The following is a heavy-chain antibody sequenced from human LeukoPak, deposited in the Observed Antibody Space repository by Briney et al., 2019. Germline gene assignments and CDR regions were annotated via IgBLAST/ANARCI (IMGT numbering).Heavy chain of an antibody. D-gene: IGHD3-10*01. Sequence: GGSLRLSCAAAGFTFSSYAMSWCRQAPGRGLVWFSAISSSGGRTYYADSVKGRVTISRDNSKNTLYLQMNSLRAADTAVYYCAKISMGTPSDYWGQGTLVTVSS. J-gene: IGHJ4*02. CDR3: AKISMGTPSDY. CDR1: GFTFSSYA. CDR2: ISSSGGRT. V-gene: IGHV3-23*01.